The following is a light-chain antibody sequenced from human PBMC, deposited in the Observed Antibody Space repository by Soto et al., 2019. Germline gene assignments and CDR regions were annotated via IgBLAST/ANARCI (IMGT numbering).Light chain of an antibody. CDR2: KAS. J-gene: IGKJ4*01. V-gene: IGKV1-5*03. CDR1: QSISSW. Sequence: DIQMTQSPSTLSASVGDRVTITCRASQSISSWLAWYQQKPGKAPKLLIYKASSLESVVPSRFSGSGSGTEFTLTISSLQPDDFATYYCQQYNSYPLPFGGGTKVEIK. CDR3: QQYNSYPLP.